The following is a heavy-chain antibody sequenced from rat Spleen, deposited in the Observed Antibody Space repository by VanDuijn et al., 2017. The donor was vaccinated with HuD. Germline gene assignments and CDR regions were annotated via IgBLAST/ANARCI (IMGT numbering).Heavy chain of an antibody. CDR1: GFTFSDYY. CDR3: ARYHYSSYMAYYFDY. D-gene: IGHD1-2*01. J-gene: IGHJ2*01. Sequence: EVQLVESGGGLVQPGRSLKLSCAASGFTFSDYYMAWVRQAPTKGLEWVATISYDGSSTYYRDSVKGRFTISRNNAENTVYLQMNSLRSEDTATYYCARYHYSSYMAYYFDYWGQGVMVTVSS. V-gene: IGHV5-7*01. CDR2: ISYDGSST.